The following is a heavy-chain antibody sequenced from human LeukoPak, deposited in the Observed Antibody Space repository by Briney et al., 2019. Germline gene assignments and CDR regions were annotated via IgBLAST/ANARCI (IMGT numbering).Heavy chain of an antibody. CDR3: AKTGFASFFDF. J-gene: IGHJ4*02. V-gene: IGHV3-21*01. CDR2: ISSSSSYI. CDR1: GFTFSSYT. Sequence: GGSLRLSCAASGFTFSSYTMNWVRQAPGKGLEWVSSISSSSSYIYYADSLKGRFTISRDNAKNSLYLQMNSLRAEDTAVYYCAKTGFASFFDFWGQGTLVTVSS. D-gene: IGHD3-9*01.